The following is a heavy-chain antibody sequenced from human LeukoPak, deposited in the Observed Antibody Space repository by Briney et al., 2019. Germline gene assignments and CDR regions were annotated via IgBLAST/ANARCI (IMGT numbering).Heavy chain of an antibody. CDR3: VREGFYGSLYAYDDALEI. CDR1: GFTFSAAD. V-gene: IGHV3-30*02. CDR2: IGHDGNSK. J-gene: IGHJ3*02. Sequence: GVSLRLSCVASGFTFSAADMHWVRQAPGKGLEWVAFIGHDGNSKFYRVCVKGRFTIFSANSKNMLYLQMSSLSAADAALYYCVREGFYGSLYAYDDALEIWGQGTMVTVSS. D-gene: IGHD3-10*01.